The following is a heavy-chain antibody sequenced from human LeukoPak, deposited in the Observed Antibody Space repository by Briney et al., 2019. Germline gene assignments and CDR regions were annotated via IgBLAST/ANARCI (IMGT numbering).Heavy chain of an antibody. D-gene: IGHD1-26*01. Sequence: SETLSLTCTVSGGSISSGDYYWSWIRQPPGKGLEWIGYIYYSGSTYYNPSLKSRVTISVDTSKNQFSLKLSSVTAADTAVYYCARHHSGSYWGSYYFDYWVQGTLVTVSS. CDR1: GGSISSGDYY. V-gene: IGHV4-30-4*01. J-gene: IGHJ4*02. CDR2: IYYSGST. CDR3: ARHHSGSYWGSYYFDY.